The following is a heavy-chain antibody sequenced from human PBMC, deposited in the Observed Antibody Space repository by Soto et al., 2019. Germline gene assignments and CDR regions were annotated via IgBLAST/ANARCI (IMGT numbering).Heavy chain of an antibody. CDR3: AASASVAADCYFRF. CDR2: ISPLFSTT. CDR1: GDLFNNYA. D-gene: IGHD6-13*01. Sequence: QVQLVQSGAEVKEPGSSVKVSCQATGDLFNNYAFTWVRQAPGQGLEWVGRISPLFSTTNYAQKFQGRVTLSAAKLEDIVYIEVSNVATEASAMECGAASASVAADCYFRFRVPGNLVSASP. J-gene: IGHJ4*02. V-gene: IGHV1-69*06.